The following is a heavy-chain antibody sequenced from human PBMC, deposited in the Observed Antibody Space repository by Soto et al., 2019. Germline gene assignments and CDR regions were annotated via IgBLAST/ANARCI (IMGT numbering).Heavy chain of an antibody. J-gene: IGHJ4*02. D-gene: IGHD4-17*01. CDR2: INSGGSSI. V-gene: IGHV3-48*03. CDR1: GFSVSDYE. CDR3: ARENYGDAFDF. Sequence: GGSLRLSCAVSGFSVSDYEMNWVRQAPGKGLEWVSYINSGGSSIKYSDSVKGRFTMSRDNARNSLFLQMDSLTDEDTAVYYCARENYGDAFDFWGQGTLVTVSS.